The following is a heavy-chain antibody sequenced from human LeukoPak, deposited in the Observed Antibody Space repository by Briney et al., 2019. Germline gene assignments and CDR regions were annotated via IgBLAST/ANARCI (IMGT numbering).Heavy chain of an antibody. CDR3: AKSLGHSSGWFIYYFDY. J-gene: IGHJ4*02. CDR1: GFTFSSYA. CDR2: ISGSGGST. D-gene: IGHD6-19*01. Sequence: GGSLRLSCAASGFTFSSYAMSWVRQAPGKGLEWVSAISGSGGSTYYADSVKGRFTISRDNSKNTLYLQMNSLRAEDTAVYYCAKSLGHSSGWFIYYFDYWGQRTLVTVSS. V-gene: IGHV3-23*01.